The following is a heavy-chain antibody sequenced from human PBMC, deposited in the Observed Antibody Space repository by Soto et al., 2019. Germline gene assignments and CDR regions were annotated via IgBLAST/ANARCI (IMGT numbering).Heavy chain of an antibody. CDR2: ISYSGTT. CDR1: RGSISNFF. V-gene: IGHV4-59*01. D-gene: IGHD2-2*01. CDR3: ATSNTTCPGCYS. Sequence: PSETLSLTCTVSRGSISNFFWTWIRQPPGRGLEWIGYISYSGTTNYNASLKSRVTISVETSENQFSLNLRSVTAADTAVYYCATSNTTCPGCYSWGQGTLVTVSS. J-gene: IGHJ5*02.